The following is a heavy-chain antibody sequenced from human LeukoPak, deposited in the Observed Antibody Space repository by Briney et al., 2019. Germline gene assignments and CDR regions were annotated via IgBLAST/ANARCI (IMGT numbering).Heavy chain of an antibody. CDR3: ARDYNC. Sequence: WGSLRLSCSASVFTFTEYYMSWIRQAPGKGLEWVSYISPSGTVIYYGDSVKGRFTISRDNAKKSLYLQMNSLRAEDTAVYYCARDYNCWGQGTLVTVSS. CDR1: VFTFTEYY. D-gene: IGHD3-10*01. V-gene: IGHV3-11*01. CDR2: ISPSGTVI. J-gene: IGHJ4*02.